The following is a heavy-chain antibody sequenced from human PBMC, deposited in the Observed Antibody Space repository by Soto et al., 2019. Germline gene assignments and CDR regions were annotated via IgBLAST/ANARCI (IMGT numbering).Heavy chain of an antibody. CDR2: INPNSGGT. Sequence: ASVKVSCKASGYTFTGYYMHWVRQAPGQRLEWMGWINPNSGGTNYAQKFQGWVTMTRDTSISTAYMELSRLRSDDTAVYYCARTRECSSGSGIGAFDIWGQGTMVTVSS. J-gene: IGHJ3*02. CDR3: ARTRECSSGSGIGAFDI. CDR1: GYTFTGYY. V-gene: IGHV1-2*04. D-gene: IGHD6-19*01.